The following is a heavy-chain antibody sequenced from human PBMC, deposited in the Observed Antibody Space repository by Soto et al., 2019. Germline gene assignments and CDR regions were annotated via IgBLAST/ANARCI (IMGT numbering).Heavy chain of an antibody. J-gene: IGHJ6*03. V-gene: IGHV4-34*01. Sequence: QVQLQQWGAGLLKPSETLSLTCAVYGGSFSGYYWSWIRQPPGKGLEWIGEINHSGSTNYNPSLKTRVTISVDTSKNVCTLKLSSVTAADTAVYNCAISPDVYCSSIRCCPPPKCPNSNNMDVCGKGTTLTASS. CDR2: INHSGST. CDR1: GGSFSGYY. CDR3: AISPDVYCSSIRCCPPPKCPNSNNMDV. D-gene: IGHD2-2*01.